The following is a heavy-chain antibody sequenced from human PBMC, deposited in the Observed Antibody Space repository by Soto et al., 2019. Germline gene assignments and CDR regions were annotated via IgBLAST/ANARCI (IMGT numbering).Heavy chain of an antibody. V-gene: IGHV1-18*01. J-gene: IGHJ3*02. CDR3: AAVGSNYQINAFDI. D-gene: IGHD4-4*01. Sequence: ASVKVSCTASGYTFTSYGISWVRQAPGQGLEWMGWISAYNGNTNYAQKLQGRVTMTTDTSTSTAYMELRSLRSDDTAVYYCAAVGSNYQINAFDIWGQGTMVTVSS. CDR2: ISAYNGNT. CDR1: GYTFTSYG.